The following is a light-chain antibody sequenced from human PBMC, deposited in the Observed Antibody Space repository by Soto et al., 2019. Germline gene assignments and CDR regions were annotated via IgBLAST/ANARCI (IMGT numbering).Light chain of an antibody. CDR1: QSISRW. V-gene: IGKV1-5*03. CDR2: EAS. J-gene: IGKJ1*01. Sequence: DIHMTQSPSTLSASVGDRVTFTCRASQSISRWLAWYQQKPGKDPNLLIYEASNLESGVPSRFSGSGSGTEFTLTISSLQPDDFATYYRQQYYSYWTVGQGTKVDIK. CDR3: QQYYSYWT.